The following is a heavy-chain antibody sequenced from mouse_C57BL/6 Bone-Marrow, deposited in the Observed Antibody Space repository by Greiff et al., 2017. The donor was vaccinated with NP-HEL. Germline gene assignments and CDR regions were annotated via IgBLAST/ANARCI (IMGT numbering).Heavy chain of an antibody. CDR1: GFTFSSYG. J-gene: IGHJ2*01. CDR3: ARPYYYGSSLDY. CDR2: ISSGGSYT. Sequence: EVKLVESGGDLVKPGGSLKLSCAASGFTFSSYGMSWVRQTPDKRLEWVATISSGGSYTYYPDSVKGRFTISRDNAKNTLYLQMSSLKSEDTAMYYCARPYYYGSSLDYWGQGTTLTVSS. D-gene: IGHD1-1*01. V-gene: IGHV5-6*01.